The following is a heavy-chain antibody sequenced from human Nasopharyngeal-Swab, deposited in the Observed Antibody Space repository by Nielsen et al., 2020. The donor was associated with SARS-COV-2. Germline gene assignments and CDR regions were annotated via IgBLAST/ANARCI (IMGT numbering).Heavy chain of an antibody. J-gene: IGHJ3*02. V-gene: IGHV4-59*08. D-gene: IGHD2-2*02. CDR1: GGSISSYY. CDR2: IYYSGST. CDR3: ATSIVVVPAAISPDAFDI. Sequence: SETLSLTCTASGGSISSYYLRWIRQPPGKGLEWIGYIYYSGSTNYNPSLKSRVTISVDTSKNQFSLKLSSVTAADTAVYYCATSIVVVPAAISPDAFDIWGQGTMVTVSS.